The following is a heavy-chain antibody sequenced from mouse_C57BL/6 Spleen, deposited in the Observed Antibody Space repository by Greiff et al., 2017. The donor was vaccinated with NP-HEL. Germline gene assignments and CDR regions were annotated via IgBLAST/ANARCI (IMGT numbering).Heavy chain of an antibody. CDR1: GYTFTGYW. CDR3: ARKGGYSNYGYFDV. J-gene: IGHJ1*03. CDR2: ILTGSGST. D-gene: IGHD2-5*01. V-gene: IGHV1-9*01. Sequence: QVQLQQSGAELMKPGASVKLSCKATGYTFTGYWIEWVKQRPGHGLEWIGEILTGSGSTNYNEKFKGKATFTADTSSNTAYMQLSSLTTEDSAIYYCARKGGYSNYGYFDVWGTGTTVTVSS.